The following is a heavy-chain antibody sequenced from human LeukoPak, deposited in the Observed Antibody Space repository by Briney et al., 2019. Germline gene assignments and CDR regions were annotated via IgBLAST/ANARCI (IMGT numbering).Heavy chain of an antibody. CDR2: INPNSGGT. Sequence: GASVKGSCKASGSTFTGYYMHWVRQAPGQGLQWMGWINPNSGGTNYAQKFQGRVTMTRDTFISTAYMELSSLRSDDTAVYYCASPDYINYGSGTYCLSYWGQGTLVTVSS. CDR1: GSTFTGYY. CDR3: ASPDYINYGSGTYCLSY. V-gene: IGHV1-2*02. J-gene: IGHJ4*02. D-gene: IGHD3-10*01.